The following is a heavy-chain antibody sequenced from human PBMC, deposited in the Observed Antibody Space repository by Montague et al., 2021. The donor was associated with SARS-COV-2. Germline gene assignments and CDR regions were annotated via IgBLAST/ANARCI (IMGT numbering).Heavy chain of an antibody. J-gene: IGHJ5*02. CDR1: GGSLSGYY. CDR2: INHNGST. D-gene: IGHD3-10*01. V-gene: IGHV4-34*01. Sequence: SETLSLTCAVYGGSLSGYYWRWIRQPPGKGLEWIGEINHNGSTNXNPSLKSRVTMSVDTSKNQFSLKLSSVTAADTAVYYCARGLSGRLWFGELLFWFDPWRQGTLVTVSS. CDR3: ARGLSGRLWFGELLFWFDP.